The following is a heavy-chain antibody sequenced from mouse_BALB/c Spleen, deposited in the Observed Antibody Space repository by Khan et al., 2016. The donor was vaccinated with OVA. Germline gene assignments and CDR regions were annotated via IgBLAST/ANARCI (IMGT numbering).Heavy chain of an antibody. V-gene: IGHV1-77*01. CDR3: ARRTYFGYTFAY. J-gene: IGHJ3*01. CDR2: ISPGSGDT. Sequence: QVQLKQSGAELARPGASVKLSCKASGYTFTDYYINWVKQRTGQGLEWIGEISPGSGDTYYNEKLKGKATLTADKSSSTAYMQLSSLTSEASAVYFCARRTYFGYTFAYWGQVTLVTVSA. D-gene: IGHD1-2*01. CDR1: GYTFTDYY.